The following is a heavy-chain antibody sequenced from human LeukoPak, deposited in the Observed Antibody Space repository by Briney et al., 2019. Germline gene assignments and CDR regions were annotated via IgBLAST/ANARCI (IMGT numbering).Heavy chain of an antibody. CDR3: ARGDFYNYGKPFDS. J-gene: IGHJ4*02. Sequence: SSETLSLTCAVSGYFISSGYYWGWIRQPPGKGLEWIANIDQGGSTYYNPSLKSRVTISVDTSKNQFSLKLTSVTAADTAVYYCARGDFYNYGKPFDSWGQGTLVTVSS. CDR2: IDQGGST. D-gene: IGHD5-18*01. CDR1: GYFISSGYY. V-gene: IGHV4-38-2*01.